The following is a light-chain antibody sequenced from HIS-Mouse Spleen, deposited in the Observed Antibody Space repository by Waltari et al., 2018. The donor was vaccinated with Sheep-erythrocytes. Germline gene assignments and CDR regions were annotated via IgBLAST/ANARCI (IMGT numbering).Light chain of an antibody. CDR3: SSYAGSNNWV. V-gene: IGLV2-8*01. CDR2: EVS. Sequence: QSALTQPPSASGSPGQSVTIPCTGTSSDVGGYNYVSWSQQHPGKAPKLSIYEVSKRPSGFPDRFSGSKSGNTASLTVSGLQAEDEADYYCSSYAGSNNWVFGGGTKLTVL. J-gene: IGLJ3*02. CDR1: SSDVGGYNY.